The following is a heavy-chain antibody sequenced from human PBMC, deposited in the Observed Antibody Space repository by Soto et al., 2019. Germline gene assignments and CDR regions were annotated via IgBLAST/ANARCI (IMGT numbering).Heavy chain of an antibody. CDR2: ISGSGGST. V-gene: IGHV3-23*01. CDR3: AKGTYYYASSGYYGY. Sequence: EVQLLESGGGLVQPGGSLRLSCAASGFTFSSYAMSWVRQAPGKGLEWVSAISGSGGSTYYADSVKGRFTISRDNSKNTLYRQRNSLRAEDTAVYYCAKGTYYYASSGYYGYWGQGTLVTVSS. D-gene: IGHD3-22*01. CDR1: GFTFSSYA. J-gene: IGHJ4*02.